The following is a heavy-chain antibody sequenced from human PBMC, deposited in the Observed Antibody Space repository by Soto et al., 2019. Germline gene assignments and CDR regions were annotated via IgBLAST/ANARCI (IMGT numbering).Heavy chain of an antibody. CDR3: ARSRGSSGYYYAY. J-gene: IGHJ4*02. D-gene: IGHD3-22*01. CDR2: INAGNGNT. CDR1: GYTFTSYA. Sequence: ASVKVSCKASGYTFTSYAMHWVRQAPGQRLEWMGWINAGNGNTKYSQKFQGRVTITRDTSASTAYMELSSLRSEDTAVYYCARSRGSSGYYYAYWGQGTLVTVSS. V-gene: IGHV1-3*01.